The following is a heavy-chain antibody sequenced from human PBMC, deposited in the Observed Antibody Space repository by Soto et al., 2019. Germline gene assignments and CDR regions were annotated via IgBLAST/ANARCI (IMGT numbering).Heavy chain of an antibody. CDR3: ARADSGYAHGYYYYGMDV. J-gene: IGHJ6*02. CDR2: ISSSSSTI. CDR1: GFTLSSYS. V-gene: IGHV3-48*01. Sequence: GGSLRLSCAASGFTLSSYSMNWFRQAPGKGLEWVSYISSSSSTIYYADSVKGRFTISRDNAKNSLYLQMNSLRAEDTAVYYCARADSGYAHGYYYYGMDVSGQGTTVTVSS. D-gene: IGHD5-12*01.